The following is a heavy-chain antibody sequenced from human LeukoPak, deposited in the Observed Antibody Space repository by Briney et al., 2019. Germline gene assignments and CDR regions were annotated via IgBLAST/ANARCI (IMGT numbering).Heavy chain of an antibody. CDR1: GFTFSSYG. V-gene: IGHV3-30*18. D-gene: IGHD5-12*01. CDR3: AKGESGYDLGDYYYGMDV. J-gene: IGHJ6*02. Sequence: GGSLRLSCAASGFTFSSYGMHWVRQAPGKGLEWVAVISYGGSNKYYADSVKGRFTISRDDSKNTLYLQMNSLRAEDTAVYYCAKGESGYDLGDYYYGMDVWGQGTTVTVSS. CDR2: ISYGGSNK.